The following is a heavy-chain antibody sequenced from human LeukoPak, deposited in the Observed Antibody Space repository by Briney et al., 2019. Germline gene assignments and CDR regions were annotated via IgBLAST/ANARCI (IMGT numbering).Heavy chain of an antibody. Sequence: SETLSLTCTVSGGSISSYYWSWIRQPPGKGLEWIGYIYYSGSTNYNPSLKSRVTISVDTSKNQFSLKLSSVTATDTAVYYCASNYYGSGSLDYWGQGNLVTVSS. CDR3: ASNYYGSGSLDY. CDR2: IYYSGST. V-gene: IGHV4-59*08. CDR1: GGSISSYY. J-gene: IGHJ4*02. D-gene: IGHD3-10*01.